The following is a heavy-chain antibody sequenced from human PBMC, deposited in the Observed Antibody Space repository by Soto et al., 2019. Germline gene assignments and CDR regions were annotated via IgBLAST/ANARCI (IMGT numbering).Heavy chain of an antibody. CDR3: TKDRRRNGDYGPHYFDY. CDR2: ISWTGGPI. D-gene: IGHD2-21*02. V-gene: IGHV3-9*01. Sequence: EVQLVQSGGGLVQPGRSLRLSCAASGFNFNDYGMHWVRQVPGKGLEWVSGISWTGGPIGYSDSVKGRFTISRDNAKNSLYLQMNSLGAEDTALYYCTKDRRRNGDYGPHYFDYWGQGTLVTVSS. CDR1: GFNFNDYG. J-gene: IGHJ4*02.